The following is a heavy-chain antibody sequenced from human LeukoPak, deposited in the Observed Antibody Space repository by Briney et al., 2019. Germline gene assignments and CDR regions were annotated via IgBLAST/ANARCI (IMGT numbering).Heavy chain of an antibody. J-gene: IGHJ5*02. CDR2: IYYSGST. D-gene: IGHD4-17*01. Sequence: PSETLSLTCTVSGGSISSSSYYWGWIRQPPGKGLEWIGSIYYSGSTYYNPSLKSRVTISVDTSKNQFSLKLSSVTAADTAVYYCARPYGDFTPGLMWFDPWGQGTLVTVSS. CDR1: GGSISSSSYY. CDR3: ARPYGDFTPGLMWFDP. V-gene: IGHV4-39*01.